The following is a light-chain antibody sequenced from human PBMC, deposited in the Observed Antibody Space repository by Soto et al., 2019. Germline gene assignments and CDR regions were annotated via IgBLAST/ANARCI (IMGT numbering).Light chain of an antibody. Sequence: QSALTQPRSVSGSPGQSVTISCTGTSSDVGGSNLVSWYQQHAGRAPKLVIYDVIKRPSGIPDRFSGSKSGNTASLTISGFQVEDEADYYCCSYAGNSLWVFGGGTKLTVL. J-gene: IGLJ3*02. V-gene: IGLV2-11*01. CDR2: DVI. CDR3: CSYAGNSLWV. CDR1: SSDVGGSNL.